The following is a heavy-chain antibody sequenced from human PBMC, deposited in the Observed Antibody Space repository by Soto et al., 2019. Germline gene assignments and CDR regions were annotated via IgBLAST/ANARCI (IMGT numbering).Heavy chain of an antibody. CDR3: AKDRYYYDSSGYYYVWYAFDI. D-gene: IGHD3-22*01. Sequence: GGSLRLSCAASGFTFSSYAMSWVRQAPGKGLEWVSAISGSGGSTYYADSVKGRFTISRDNSKNTLYLQMNSLRAEDTAVYYCAKDRYYYDSSGYYYVWYAFDIWGQGTMVTVSS. CDR2: ISGSGGST. J-gene: IGHJ3*02. V-gene: IGHV3-23*01. CDR1: GFTFSSYA.